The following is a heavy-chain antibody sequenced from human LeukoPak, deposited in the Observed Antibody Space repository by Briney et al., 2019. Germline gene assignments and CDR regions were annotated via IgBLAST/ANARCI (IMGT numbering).Heavy chain of an antibody. J-gene: IGHJ4*02. D-gene: IGHD3-3*01. V-gene: IGHV1-69*05. CDR1: GGTFSSYA. CDR2: IIPIFGTA. Sequence: ASVKVSCKASGGTFSSYAISWVRQAPGQGLEWMGRIIPIFGTANYAQKLKGRVTITTDESTSTAYMELSSLRSEDTAVYYCARGPLHDFWSGYLDYWGQGTLVTVSS. CDR3: ARGPLHDFWSGYLDY.